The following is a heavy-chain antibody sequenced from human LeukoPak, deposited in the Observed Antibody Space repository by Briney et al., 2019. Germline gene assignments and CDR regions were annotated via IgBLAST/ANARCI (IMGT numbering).Heavy chain of an antibody. J-gene: IGHJ5*02. CDR2: ISSSSSYI. Sequence: GGSLRLSCAASGFTFSSYSMNWVRQAPGKGLEWVSSISSSSSYIYYADSVKGRFTISRDNAKNSLYLQMNSLRAEDTAVYYCARDLFFGSSGNRFDPWGQGALVTVSS. CDR3: ARDLFFGSSGNRFDP. D-gene: IGHD3-22*01. V-gene: IGHV3-21*01. CDR1: GFTFSSYS.